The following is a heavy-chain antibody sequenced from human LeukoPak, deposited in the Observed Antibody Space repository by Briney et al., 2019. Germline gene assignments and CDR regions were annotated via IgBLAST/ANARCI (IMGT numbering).Heavy chain of an antibody. Sequence: GGSLRLPCAASGFTFSSYGMHWVRQAPGKGLEWVAFIRYDGSNKYYADSVKGRFTISRDNSKNTLYLQMNSLRAEDTAVYYCAKGPSNDFWSGYYTGIGYWGQGTLVTVSS. CDR1: GFTFSSYG. D-gene: IGHD3-3*01. J-gene: IGHJ4*02. CDR2: IRYDGSNK. V-gene: IGHV3-30*02. CDR3: AKGPSNDFWSGYYTGIGY.